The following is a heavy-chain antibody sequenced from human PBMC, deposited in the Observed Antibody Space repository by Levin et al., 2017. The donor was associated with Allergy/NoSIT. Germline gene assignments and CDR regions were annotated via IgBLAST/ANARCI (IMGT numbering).Heavy chain of an antibody. CDR3: ARLRKPAVGGPATSYYYYMDV. Sequence: SETLSLTCTVSGGSISSPIYYWGWVRQSPGKGLEWIGSGYFGGSTYYNPSLRGRVTISVDTSRSQFSLRLPSVTAAATAVYYCARLRKPAVGGPATSYYYYMDVWGKGTTVTVSS. J-gene: IGHJ6*03. D-gene: IGHD2-15*01. V-gene: IGHV4-39*01. CDR1: GGSISSPIYY. CDR2: GYFGGST.